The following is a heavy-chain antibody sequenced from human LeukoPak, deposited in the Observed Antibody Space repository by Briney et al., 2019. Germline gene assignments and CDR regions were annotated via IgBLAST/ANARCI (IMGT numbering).Heavy chain of an antibody. CDR2: IYYSGST. CDR1: GGSINNYY. Sequence: SETLSLTCIVSGGSINNYYWSWIRQPPGKGLEYIGYIYYSGSTNYNPSLKSRVTISVDTSKNQFSLKLSSVTAADTAVYYCARGYIAVAGYNWFDPWGQGTLVTVSS. V-gene: IGHV4-59*01. J-gene: IGHJ5*02. CDR3: ARGYIAVAGYNWFDP. D-gene: IGHD6-19*01.